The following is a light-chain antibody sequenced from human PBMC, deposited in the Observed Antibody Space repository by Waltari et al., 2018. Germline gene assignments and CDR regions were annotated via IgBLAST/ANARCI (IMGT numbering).Light chain of an antibody. V-gene: IGLV5-37*01. CDR2: YKADSAK. CDR3: MLWPSNVWV. Sequence: QPVLPQPPSSSASPGESARLTCTFPRNINVGYFNLSWYQQNPGCPPRLLLYYKADSAKAQGSGVPSRFYGAKDASAEAGILLSAGRQSEDDADYYCMLWPSNVWVFGGGTKLTDL. CDR1: RNINVGYFN. J-gene: IGLJ3*02.